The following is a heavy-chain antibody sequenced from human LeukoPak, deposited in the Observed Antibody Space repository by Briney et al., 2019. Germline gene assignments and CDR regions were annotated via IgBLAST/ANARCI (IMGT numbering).Heavy chain of an antibody. CDR2: ITGSDGSS. CDR1: GFTFTNYA. D-gene: IGHD3-9*01. V-gene: IGHV3-23*01. CDR3: AKWGDYDILTGYYVPDY. J-gene: IGHJ4*02. Sequence: GTSLRLSCVASGFTFTNYATSWVRQAPGKGLEWVSAITGSDGSSYYADSVKGRFTISRDNSKNTPYLQVNSLRAEDTAVYYCAKWGDYDILTGYYVPDYWGQGTLVTVCS.